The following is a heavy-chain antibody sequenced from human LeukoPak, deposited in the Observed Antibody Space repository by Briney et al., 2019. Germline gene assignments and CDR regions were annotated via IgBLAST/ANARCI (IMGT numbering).Heavy chain of an antibody. CDR3: ARDRPTVTAGYYYYGMDV. Sequence: KPGGSLRLSCTASGXTFSGYSMNWVRQAPGKGLEWVSSISSSSTYIYYADSVKGRFTISRDNSKNSLFLQMDSLRAADTAVYYCARDRPTVTAGYYYYGMDVWGQGTTVTVS. V-gene: IGHV3-21*01. CDR1: GXTFSGYS. D-gene: IGHD4-17*01. J-gene: IGHJ6*02. CDR2: ISSSSTYI.